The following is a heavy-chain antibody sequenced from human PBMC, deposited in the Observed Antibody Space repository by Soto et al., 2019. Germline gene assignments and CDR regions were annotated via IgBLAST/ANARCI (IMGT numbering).Heavy chain of an antibody. V-gene: IGHV1-2*04. Sequence: QGQLLQSGAEVKKPGASVKVSCKTSGYSFTDYKLHWVRQAPGQGLEWMGWVDPNGGGSNSEQKFQGSVTMTWDTSITTAYLDLTGLTTNETARYFCATWVDYGDFEGFDFWGQGTFVTVSS. D-gene: IGHD4-17*01. J-gene: IGHJ4*02. CDR3: ATWVDYGDFEGFDF. CDR1: GYSFTDYK. CDR2: VDPNGGGS.